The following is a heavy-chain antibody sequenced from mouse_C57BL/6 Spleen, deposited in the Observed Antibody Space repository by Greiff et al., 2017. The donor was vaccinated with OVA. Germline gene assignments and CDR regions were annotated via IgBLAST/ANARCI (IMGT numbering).Heavy chain of an antibody. V-gene: IGHV1-82*01. Sequence: VQLQQSGPELVKPGASVKISCKASGYAFSSSWMNWVKQRPGKGLEWIGRIYPGDGDTNYNGKFKGKATLTADKSSSTAYMQLSSLTSEDSAVYCCARARDYDDYAMDYWGQGTSVTVSS. CDR1: GYAFSSSW. J-gene: IGHJ4*01. D-gene: IGHD2-4*01. CDR2: IYPGDGDT. CDR3: ARARDYDDYAMDY.